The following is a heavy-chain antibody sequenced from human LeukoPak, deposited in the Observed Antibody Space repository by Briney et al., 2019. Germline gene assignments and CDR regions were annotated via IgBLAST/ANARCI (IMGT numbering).Heavy chain of an antibody. J-gene: IGHJ4*02. CDR1: GYTFTSYD. CDR3: ARGPVVSYYSREGTCFDY. CDR2: MNPNSGNT. V-gene: IGHV1-8*01. Sequence: ASVKVSCKASGYTFTSYDINWVRQATEQGLEWMGWMNPNSGNTGYAQKFQGRVTMTRNTSISTAYMELSSLRSEDTAVYYCARGPVVSYYSREGTCFDYWGQGTLVTVSS. D-gene: IGHD3-10*01.